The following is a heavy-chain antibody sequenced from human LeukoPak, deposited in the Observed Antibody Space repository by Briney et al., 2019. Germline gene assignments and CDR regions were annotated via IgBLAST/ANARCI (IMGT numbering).Heavy chain of an antibody. D-gene: IGHD3-10*01. Sequence: GGSLRLSCAASGFTFSSYAMHWVRQAPGKGLEWVAVISYDGSNKYYADSVKGRFTISRDNSKNTLYLQMNSLRAEDTAVYYCARGNYYGSGFLRGMDVWGQGTTVTVSS. CDR2: ISYDGSNK. CDR1: GFTFSSYA. J-gene: IGHJ6*02. CDR3: ARGNYYGSGFLRGMDV. V-gene: IGHV3-30-3*01.